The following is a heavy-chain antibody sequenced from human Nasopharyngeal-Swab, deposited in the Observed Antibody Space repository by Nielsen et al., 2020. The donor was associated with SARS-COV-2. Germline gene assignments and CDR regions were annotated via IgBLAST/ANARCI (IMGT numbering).Heavy chain of an antibody. CDR1: GFTFGSYA. CDR3: AKPPGDYVWGSYYFDY. D-gene: IGHD3-16*01. V-gene: IGHV3-23*03. Sequence: GESLKISCAASGFTFGSYAMSWVRQAPGKGLEWVSVIYSGGSSTYYADSVKGRFTISRDNSKNTLYLQMNSLRAEDTAVYYCAKPPGDYVWGSYYFDYWGQGTLVTVSS. J-gene: IGHJ4*02. CDR2: IYSGGSST.